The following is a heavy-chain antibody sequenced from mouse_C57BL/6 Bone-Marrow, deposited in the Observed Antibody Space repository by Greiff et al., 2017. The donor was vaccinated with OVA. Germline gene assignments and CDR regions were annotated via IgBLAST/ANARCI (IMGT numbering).Heavy chain of an antibody. CDR2: IYPGDGDT. CDR3: TTDYGSSYWYFGV. V-gene: IGHV1-82*01. CDR1: GYAFSSSW. D-gene: IGHD1-1*01. Sequence: QVQLQQSGPELVKPGASVKISCKASGYAFSSSWMNWVKQRPGKGLEWIGRIYPGDGDTNYNGKFKGKAALTADKSSSTAYMQLSSLTSEDSAVYYCTTDYGSSYWYFGVWGTGTTVTVSS. J-gene: IGHJ1*03.